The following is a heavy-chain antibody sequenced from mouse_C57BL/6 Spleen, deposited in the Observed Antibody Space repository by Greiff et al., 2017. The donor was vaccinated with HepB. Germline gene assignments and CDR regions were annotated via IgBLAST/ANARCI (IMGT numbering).Heavy chain of an antibody. V-gene: IGHV1-53*01. CDR3: AREVNLRAMDY. Sequence: QVQLQQPGTELVKPGASVKLSCKASGYTFTSYWMHWVKQRPGPGLEWIGNINPSNGGTNYNEKFKSKATLTVDKSSSTAYMQLSRLTSEDSAVYYCAREVNLRAMDYWGQGTSVTVSS. CDR2: INPSNGGT. CDR1: GYTFTSYW. J-gene: IGHJ4*01. D-gene: IGHD2-13*01.